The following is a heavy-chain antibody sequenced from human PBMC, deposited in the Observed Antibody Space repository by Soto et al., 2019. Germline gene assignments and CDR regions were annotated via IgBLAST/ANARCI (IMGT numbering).Heavy chain of an antibody. CDR2: IIPIFGTA. J-gene: IGHJ6*02. Sequence: QVQLVQSGAEVKKPGSSVKVSCKASGGTFSSYAISWVRQAPGQGLEWMGGIIPIFGTANYAQKFQGRVTITADKSTSTAYMELSSLRSEDTAVYYCARRGIGSSCGDYYYYGMDVWGQGTTVTVSS. D-gene: IGHD6-6*01. CDR1: GGTFSSYA. CDR3: ARRGIGSSCGDYYYYGMDV. V-gene: IGHV1-69*06.